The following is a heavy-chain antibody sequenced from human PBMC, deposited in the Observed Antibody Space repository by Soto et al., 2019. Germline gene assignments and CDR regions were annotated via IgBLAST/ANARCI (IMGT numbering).Heavy chain of an antibody. CDR1: GGSVSSGSYY. D-gene: IGHD2-21*01. J-gene: IGHJ3*02. Sequence: SETLSLTCTVSGGSVSSGSYYWSWIRQPPGKGLEWIGYIYYSGSTNYNPSLKSRVTISVDTSKNQFSLKLSSVTAADTAVYHCARGDSHAFDIWGQGTMVTVSS. CDR3: ARGDSHAFDI. CDR2: IYYSGST. V-gene: IGHV4-61*01.